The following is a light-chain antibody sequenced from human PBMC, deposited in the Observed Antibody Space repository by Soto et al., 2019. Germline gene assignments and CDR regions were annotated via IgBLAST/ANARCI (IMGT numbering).Light chain of an antibody. J-gene: IGKJ4*01. CDR2: WAS. CDR1: QSVLSSSNSKNY. CDR3: QQYYGAPLT. Sequence: DIVMTQSPDSLAVSLGERATINRKSSQSVLSSSNSKNYLAWYQQKPGQPPKLLIYWASTRESGVPDRFSGSGSGTDFTLTITSLQAEDVAIYYCQQYYGAPLTFGGGTKVEIK. V-gene: IGKV4-1*01.